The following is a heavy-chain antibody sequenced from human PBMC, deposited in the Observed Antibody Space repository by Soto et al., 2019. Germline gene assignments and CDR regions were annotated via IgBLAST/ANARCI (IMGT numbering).Heavy chain of an antibody. Sequence: EVQLVESGEGLVQPGGSLRLSCAASGFTFSNYAMHWVRKAPGKGLEYVSAISDNGGTTYYADSVKGRFTISRDNSKNTPYIQMGSLRAEDLAVYYCARGPSTVATWLDYWGQGTLVTVSS. V-gene: IGHV3-64*02. D-gene: IGHD4-17*01. CDR2: ISDNGGTT. CDR3: ARGPSTVATWLDY. J-gene: IGHJ4*02. CDR1: GFTFSNYA.